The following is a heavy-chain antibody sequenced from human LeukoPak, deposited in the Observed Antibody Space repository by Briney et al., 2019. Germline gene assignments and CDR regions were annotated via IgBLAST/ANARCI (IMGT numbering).Heavy chain of an antibody. J-gene: IGHJ1*01. V-gene: IGHV3-23*01. D-gene: IGHD4-17*01. Sequence: GGSLRLSCAASGFTFSNYAMSWVRQAPGKGQEWVSSISGVGTYYADSVKGRFSISRDNYKNTLYLQMSSLRAEDTAVYYCARDPNGNYVGALDFQRWGQGTLVTVSS. CDR3: ARDPNGNYVGALDFQR. CDR2: ISGVGT. CDR1: GFTFSNYA.